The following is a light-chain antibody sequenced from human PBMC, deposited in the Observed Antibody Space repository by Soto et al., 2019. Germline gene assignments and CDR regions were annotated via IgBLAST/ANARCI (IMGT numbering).Light chain of an antibody. CDR3: CSYAGSSTSWV. CDR2: EDS. J-gene: IGLJ3*02. Sequence: QSVLTQPASVSGSPGQSITISCTGTSSDAGNYNFVSWYQQHPGKAPKVIIYEDSTRPSGVSNRISGSKSGNTASLTTSGLQAEDEAYYYCCSYAGSSTSWVFGGGTKLTVL. CDR1: SSDAGNYNF. V-gene: IGLV2-23*01.